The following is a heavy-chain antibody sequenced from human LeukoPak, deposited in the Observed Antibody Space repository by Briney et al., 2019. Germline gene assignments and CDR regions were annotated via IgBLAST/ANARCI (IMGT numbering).Heavy chain of an antibody. CDR1: GYTFTSYY. D-gene: IGHD3-10*01. V-gene: IGHV1-46*01. CDR2: INPSGGST. J-gene: IGHJ4*02. Sequence: GASVKVSCKASGYTFTSYYTHWVRQAPGQGLEWMGIINPSGGSTSYAQKFQGRVTMTSDTSTSTVYMELSGLRSEDTAVYYCARDRGLNVRPSDYWGQGTLVIVSS. CDR3: ARDRGLNVRPSDY.